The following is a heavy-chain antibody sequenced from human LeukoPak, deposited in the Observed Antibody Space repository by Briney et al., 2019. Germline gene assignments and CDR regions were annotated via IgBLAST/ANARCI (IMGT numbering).Heavy chain of an antibody. CDR2: ISNSVSNYK. CDR3: ARDSRDSSSWPDAFDI. V-gene: IGHV3-21*03. Sequence: GGSLRLSCAASGFIFRTYGMNWVRQAPGKGLEWVSSISNSVSNYKYYADSVKGRFTISRYNAKNLVYLQMNSLRAEDTAVYYCARDSRDSSSWPDAFDIWGQGTMVTVSS. J-gene: IGHJ3*02. D-gene: IGHD6-13*01. CDR1: GFIFRTYG.